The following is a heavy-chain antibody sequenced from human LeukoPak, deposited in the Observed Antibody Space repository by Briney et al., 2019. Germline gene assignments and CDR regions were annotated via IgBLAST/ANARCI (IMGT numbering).Heavy chain of an antibody. Sequence: PSETLSLTCTVSGGSISSYYWSWIRQPPGKGLEWIGYVYYSGSTNYNPSLKSRVTISVDTSKNRFSLKLSSVTAADTAVYYCARQTENYNYFDYWGQGTLVTVSS. CDR2: VYYSGST. CDR1: GGSISSYY. CDR3: ARQTENYNYFDY. V-gene: IGHV4-59*08. J-gene: IGHJ4*02. D-gene: IGHD5-24*01.